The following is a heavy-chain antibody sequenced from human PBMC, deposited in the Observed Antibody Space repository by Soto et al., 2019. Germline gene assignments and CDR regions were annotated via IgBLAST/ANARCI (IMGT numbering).Heavy chain of an antibody. Sequence: QVQLVESGGGVVQPGRSLRLSCAASGFSFSRYGMNWARQAPGKGLEWVATISHDGSMEHYADSVKGRFTISRDNSLNTLFLQMNSMRADETAVYYCAKDPFEYSASYPWHWGQGTLVTVSS. CDR1: GFSFSRYG. CDR3: AKDPFEYSASYPWH. D-gene: IGHD1-26*01. J-gene: IGHJ4*02. V-gene: IGHV3-30*18. CDR2: ISHDGSME.